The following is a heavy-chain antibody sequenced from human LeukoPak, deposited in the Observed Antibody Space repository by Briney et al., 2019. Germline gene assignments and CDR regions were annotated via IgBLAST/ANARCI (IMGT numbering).Heavy chain of an antibody. CDR2: ISAYNGNT. V-gene: IGHV1-18*01. J-gene: IGHJ3*02. D-gene: IGHD1-26*01. Sequence: ASVKVSCKASGYTFTSYGISWVRQAPGQGLEWMGWISAYNGNTNYAQKLQGRVTMTTDTSTSTAYMELRSLRSDDTAVYYCARELVGAHSGHDAFDIWGQGTMVTVSS. CDR3: ARELVGAHSGHDAFDI. CDR1: GYTFTSYG.